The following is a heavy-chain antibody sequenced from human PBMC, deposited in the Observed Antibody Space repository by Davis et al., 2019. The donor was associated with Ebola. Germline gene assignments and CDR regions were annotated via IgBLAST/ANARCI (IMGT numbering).Heavy chain of an antibody. J-gene: IGHJ6*04. Sequence: GESLKISCATSGFTFSNYALSWVRQTPGKGLEWLSSITSSGDNSYYAGSVKGRFTISRDNSKDTLYLQMDSLRAEDTAVYYCAKDFPSGGWLQPLGYYGMDVWGKGTTVTVSS. CDR3: AKDFPSGGWLQPLGYYGMDV. V-gene: IGHV3-23*01. CDR1: GFTFSNYA. D-gene: IGHD5-24*01. CDR2: ITSSGDNS.